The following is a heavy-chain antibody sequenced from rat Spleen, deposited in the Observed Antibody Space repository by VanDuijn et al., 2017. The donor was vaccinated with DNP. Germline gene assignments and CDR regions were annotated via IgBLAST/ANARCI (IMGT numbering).Heavy chain of an antibody. CDR2: INTGSGGT. V-gene: IGHV1-43*01. CDR1: GYTFTTYY. D-gene: IGHD1-4*01. CDR3: ARRRLPYWYFDF. Sequence: QVQLQQSGAELAKPGSSVKISCKASGYTFTTYYIVWIKQTTGQGLEYIGYINTGSGGTNYNEKFKGKATLTADKSSSTAFMQLSSLTPDDSAVYYCARRRLPYWYFDFWSPGTKVTVSS. J-gene: IGHJ1*01.